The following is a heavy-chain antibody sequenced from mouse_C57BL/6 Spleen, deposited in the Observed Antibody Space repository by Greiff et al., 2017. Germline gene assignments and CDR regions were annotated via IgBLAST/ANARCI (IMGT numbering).Heavy chain of an antibody. Sequence: QVQLQQSGPELVKPGASVKLSCKASGYTFTSYDINWVKQRPGQGLEWIGWIYPRDGSTKYNDKFKGKATLTVDHSSSTVYMELHRLTSEDSAVYFCASEPDGYPAWFAYWGQGTLVTVSA. CDR2: IYPRDGST. CDR3: ASEPDGYPAWFAY. D-gene: IGHD2-3*01. V-gene: IGHV1-85*01. J-gene: IGHJ3*01. CDR1: GYTFTSYD.